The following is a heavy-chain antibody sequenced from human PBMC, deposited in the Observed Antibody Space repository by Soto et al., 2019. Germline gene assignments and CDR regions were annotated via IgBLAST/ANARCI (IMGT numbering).Heavy chain of an antibody. J-gene: IGHJ4*02. CDR2: VYNSGST. Sequence: SETLSLTCTVSGGSISSNYWTWIRQPPGKGLEWIGYVYNSGSTNYNPSLKSRVTISEDTSKSQFSLKVNSMTSADTAVYYCARYRREAVAGYTLDNWGQGIWVTVSS. CDR3: ARYRREAVAGYTLDN. CDR1: GGSISSNY. V-gene: IGHV4-59*01. D-gene: IGHD6-13*01.